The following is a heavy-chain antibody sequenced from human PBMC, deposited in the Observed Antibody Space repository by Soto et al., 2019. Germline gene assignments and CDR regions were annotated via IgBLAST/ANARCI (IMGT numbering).Heavy chain of an antibody. V-gene: IGHV3-23*01. CDR3: AKEARQRGYYDTSGFDY. J-gene: IGHJ4*02. CDR2: ISGSGGST. Sequence: GGSLRLSCAASGFTFSSFAMDWVRQAPGKGLEWVSRISGSGGSTNHADSVKGRFTISRDSSKNTLYLQMNSLRAEDTAVYYCAKEARQRGYYDTSGFDYWGRGTLVTVSS. CDR1: GFTFSSFA. D-gene: IGHD3-22*01.